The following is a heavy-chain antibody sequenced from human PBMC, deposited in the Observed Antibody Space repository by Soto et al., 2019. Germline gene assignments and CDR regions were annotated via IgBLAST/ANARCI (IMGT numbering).Heavy chain of an antibody. J-gene: IGHJ5*02. D-gene: IGHD3-16*01. CDR1: GDSITRGAYY. V-gene: IGHV4-31*03. Sequence: PSETLSLTCTVSGDSITRGAYYWTWIRQHPGKGLEWIGYISNIGRTYYNPSLKSRLSISLDTSENQFSLKLTSVTAADTAIYYCARARQYYDCELDPWGRGTLVTVSS. CDR3: ARARQYYDCELDP. CDR2: ISNIGRT.